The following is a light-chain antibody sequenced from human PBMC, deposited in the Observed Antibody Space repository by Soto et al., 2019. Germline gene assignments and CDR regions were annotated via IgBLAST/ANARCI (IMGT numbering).Light chain of an antibody. CDR2: EVS. Sequence: QSALTQPPSASGSPGQSVTISCTGTSIDIAPYNYVSWYQQHPGKAPKLIIYEVSYRPSGISNRSSGSKSGNTASLTISGLQAEDEADYYCSSYTSSTNYVFGTGTKVTVL. V-gene: IGLV2-14*01. J-gene: IGLJ1*01. CDR1: SIDIAPYNY. CDR3: SSYTSSTNYV.